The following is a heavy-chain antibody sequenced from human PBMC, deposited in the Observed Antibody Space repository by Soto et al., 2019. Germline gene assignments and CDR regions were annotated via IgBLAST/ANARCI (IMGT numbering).Heavy chain of an antibody. D-gene: IGHD3-22*01. CDR1: GYTFTSYA. CDR3: ASPYYYDSSGFGSFDP. V-gene: IGHV1-3*01. CDR2: INAGNGNT. J-gene: IGHJ5*02. Sequence: ASVKVSCKASGYTFTSYAMHLVRQAPGQRLEWMGWINAGNGNTKYSQKFQGRVTITRDTSASTAYMELSSLRSEDTAVYYCASPYYYDSSGFGSFDPWGQGTLVTVSS.